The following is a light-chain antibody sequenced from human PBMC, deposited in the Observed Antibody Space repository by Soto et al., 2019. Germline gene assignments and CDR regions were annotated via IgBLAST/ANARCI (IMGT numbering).Light chain of an antibody. CDR2: WAS. J-gene: IGKJ2*02. CDR3: QQYYADPGT. Sequence: DIVMTQSADSLAVSLGERATINCKSSQSVLYNSDNKNYLAWYQQRPGQPPKLLISWASTRESGVPDRFSGSGSGTDFTLTISSLQAEDVAVYYCQQYYADPGTFGQGTRLEIK. CDR1: QSVLYNSDNKNY. V-gene: IGKV4-1*01.